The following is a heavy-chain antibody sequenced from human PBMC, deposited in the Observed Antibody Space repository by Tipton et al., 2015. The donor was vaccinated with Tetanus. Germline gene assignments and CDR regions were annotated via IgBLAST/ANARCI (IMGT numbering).Heavy chain of an antibody. CDR2: IYTSGST. Sequence: TLSLTCTVSGGSISSYYWSWIRQPAGKGLEWIGRIYTSGSTNYNPSLKSRVTISVDTSKNQFSLKLSSVTAEDTAVYYCARGGSNWNRVTYFDYWGQGTLVTVSS. D-gene: IGHD1-20*01. V-gene: IGHV4-4*07. CDR1: GGSISSYY. CDR3: ARGGSNWNRVTYFDY. J-gene: IGHJ4*02.